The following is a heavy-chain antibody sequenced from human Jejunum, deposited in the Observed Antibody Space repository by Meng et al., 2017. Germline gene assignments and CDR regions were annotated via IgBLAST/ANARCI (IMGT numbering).Heavy chain of an antibody. V-gene: IGHV3-23*01. CDR1: GFTFSNYP. CDR2: ISSGGDRE. J-gene: IGHJ6*02. CDR3: AKILSTTQYYYYGMDV. Sequence: GESLKISCAASGFTFSNYPMRWVRQAPGKGLEWGSTISSGGDREYYADSVRGRLTISRDNSKNTVSLQMNSLRAEDTAVYFCAKILSTTQYYYYGMDVWGQGTTVTVSS. D-gene: IGHD1-1*01.